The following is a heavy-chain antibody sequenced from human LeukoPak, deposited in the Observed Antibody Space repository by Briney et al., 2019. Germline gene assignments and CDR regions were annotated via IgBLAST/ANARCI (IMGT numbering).Heavy chain of an antibody. CDR1: GYTFTGYY. CDR2: INPNSGGT. Sequence: WASVKVSCKASGYTFTGYYMHWVRQAPGQGLEWMGWINPNSGGTNYAQKFQGRVTMTRDTSISTAYMELSRLRSDDTAVYYCARDHDSSGYYPDYYFDYWGQGTLVTVSS. CDR3: ARDHDSSGYYPDYYFDY. D-gene: IGHD3-22*01. J-gene: IGHJ4*02. V-gene: IGHV1-2*02.